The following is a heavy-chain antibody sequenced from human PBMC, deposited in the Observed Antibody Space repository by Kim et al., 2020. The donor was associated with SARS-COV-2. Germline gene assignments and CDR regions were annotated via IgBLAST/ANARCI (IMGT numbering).Heavy chain of an antibody. CDR3: ARRKSSSWSDFDY. V-gene: IGHV4-59*08. J-gene: IGHJ4*02. Sequence: NPSLKTLVTISVDTSKNQFSLKLSSVTAADTAVYYCARRKSSSWSDFDYWGQGTLVTVSS. D-gene: IGHD6-13*01.